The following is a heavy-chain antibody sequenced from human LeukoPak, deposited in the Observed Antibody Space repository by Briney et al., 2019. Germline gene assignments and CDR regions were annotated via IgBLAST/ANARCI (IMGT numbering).Heavy chain of an antibody. CDR2: ISSSSSYI. J-gene: IGHJ4*02. CDR3: ARDCSSTSCYTFDY. CDR1: GFTFSSYS. V-gene: IGHV3-21*01. D-gene: IGHD2-2*02. Sequence: GGSLRLSCAAPGFTFSSYSMNWVRQAPGKGLEWVSSISSSSSYIYYADSVKGRFTISRDNAKNSLYLQMNSLRAEDTAVYYCARDCSSTSCYTFDYWGQGTLVTVSS.